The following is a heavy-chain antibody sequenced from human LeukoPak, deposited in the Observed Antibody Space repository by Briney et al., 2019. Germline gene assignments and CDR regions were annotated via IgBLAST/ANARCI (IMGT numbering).Heavy chain of an antibody. V-gene: IGHV4-34*01. CDR2: INHSGST. D-gene: IGHD3-10*01. CDR3: ARGLFNYYYYYYMDV. J-gene: IGHJ6*03. Sequence: SETLSLTCAVYGGSFSGYYWSWIRQPPGKGLEWMGEINHSGSTNYNPSLKSRVTISVDTSKNQFSLKLSSVNAADTAVYYCARGLFNYYYYYYMDVWGKGTTVTVSS. CDR1: GGSFSGYY.